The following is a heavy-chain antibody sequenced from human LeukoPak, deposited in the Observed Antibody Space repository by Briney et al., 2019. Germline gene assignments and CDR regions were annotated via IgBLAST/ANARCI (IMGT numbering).Heavy chain of an antibody. CDR3: ARLRGAMTPVTSDFDY. CDR2: IFYSGST. J-gene: IGHJ4*02. CDR1: GGSISSSSYF. V-gene: IGHV4-39*01. D-gene: IGHD4-17*01. Sequence: TSGTLSLTCTVSGGSISSSSYFWGWIRQPPGKGLEWIGSIFYSGSTYYNPSLNSRVTISIDTSKNQFSLRLSSLTAADTAVYYCARLRGAMTPVTSDFDYWGQGTLVTVSS.